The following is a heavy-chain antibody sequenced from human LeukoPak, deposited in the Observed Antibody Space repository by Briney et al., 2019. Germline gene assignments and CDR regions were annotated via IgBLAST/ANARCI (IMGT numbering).Heavy chain of an antibody. V-gene: IGHV3-30*04. D-gene: IGHD3-22*01. J-gene: IGHJ1*01. CDR1: GFTFNNYA. Sequence: PGGSLRLSCSASGFTFNNYAMHWVRQAPGKGLEWVAIISFDGNKKYYADSVRGRFTISRDNSKNTLYLQMNSLRPEDTAVYFCARPDYYDTTESAYFQHWGQGTLVTVSS. CDR2: ISFDGNKK. CDR3: ARPDYYDTTESAYFQH.